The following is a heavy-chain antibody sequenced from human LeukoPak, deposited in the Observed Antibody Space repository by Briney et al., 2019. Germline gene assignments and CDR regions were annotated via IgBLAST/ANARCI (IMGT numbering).Heavy chain of an antibody. CDR2: INPNSGGT. Sequence: ASVKVSCKASGYTFTGYYIHWVRQAPGQGLEWMGWINPNSGGTYYAQSFQGRVTMTRDTSTSTAYMELSRLRSDDTAVYYCARAALGVWFGEPLGGPTEYWGQGTLVTVSS. D-gene: IGHD3-10*01. CDR3: ARAALGVWFGEPLGGPTEY. J-gene: IGHJ4*02. CDR1: GYTFTGYY. V-gene: IGHV1-2*02.